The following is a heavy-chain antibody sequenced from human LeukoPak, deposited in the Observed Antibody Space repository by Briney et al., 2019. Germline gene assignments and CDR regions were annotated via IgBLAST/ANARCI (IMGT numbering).Heavy chain of an antibody. J-gene: IGHJ4*02. CDR1: GFTFSSYA. Sequence: GGSLRLSCAASGFTFSSYAMHWVRQAPGKGLEWAAVISYDGSNKYYADSVKGRFTISRDNSKNTQYLQMNSLRAEDTAVYYCASPDSSGYYYFDYWGQGTLVTVSS. D-gene: IGHD3-22*01. V-gene: IGHV3-30-3*01. CDR3: ASPDSSGYYYFDY. CDR2: ISYDGSNK.